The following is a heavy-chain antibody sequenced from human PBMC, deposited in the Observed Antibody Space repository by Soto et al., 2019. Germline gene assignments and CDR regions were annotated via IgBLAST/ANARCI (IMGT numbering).Heavy chain of an antibody. CDR3: AYTGFHTLWLDT. CDR2: IISRKGGGTT. CDR1: GLNFNDAW. J-gene: IGHJ5*02. Sequence: GGSLRLSCVVSGLNFNDAWMSWVRQAPGKGLEWVGRIISRKGGGTTDYAAPVKGRFAISRDDSRNTVYLQLNSLKTEDTGVYYCAYTGFHTLWLDTWGQGSLVTVSS. V-gene: IGHV3-15*01.